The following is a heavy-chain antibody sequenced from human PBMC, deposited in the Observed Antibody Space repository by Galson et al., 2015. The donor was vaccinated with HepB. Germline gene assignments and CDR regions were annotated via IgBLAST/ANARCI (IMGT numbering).Heavy chain of an antibody. CDR1: GYTFTGYY. D-gene: IGHD3-22*01. V-gene: IGHV1-2*06. CDR3: AGGSGYSGEYYFDY. Sequence: SVKVSCKASGYTFTGYYMHWVRQAPGQGLEWMGRINPNSGGTNYAQKFQGRVTMTRDTSISTAYMELSRLRSDDTAVYYCAGGSGYSGEYYFDYWGQGTLVTVSS. CDR2: INPNSGGT. J-gene: IGHJ4*02.